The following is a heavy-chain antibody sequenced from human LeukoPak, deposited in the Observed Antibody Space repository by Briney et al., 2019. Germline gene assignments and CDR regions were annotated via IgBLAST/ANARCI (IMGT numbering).Heavy chain of an antibody. CDR3: TEYSSRGYFDY. J-gene: IGHJ4*02. CDR1: GFTFSNAW. Sequence: GGSLRLSCAASGFTFSNAWMSWVRQAPGKGLEWVGRIKSKTDGGTTDYAAPVKGRFTISRDDSKNTLYLQMNSLKTEDTAVYFCTEYSSRGYFDYWGQGTLVPVSS. V-gene: IGHV3-15*01. D-gene: IGHD6-13*01. CDR2: IKSKTDGGTT.